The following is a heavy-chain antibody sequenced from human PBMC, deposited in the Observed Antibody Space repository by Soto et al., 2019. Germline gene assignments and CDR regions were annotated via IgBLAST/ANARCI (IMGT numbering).Heavy chain of an antibody. Sequence: VGSLRLSCAASGFTFSSYAMHWVRQAPGKGLEWVAVISYDGSNKYYADSVKGRFTISRDNSKNTLYLQMNSLRAEDTAVYYCARPLLPTYYDFWSAKGYYYGMDVWGQGTTVTVSS. CDR2: ISYDGSNK. CDR1: GFTFSSYA. D-gene: IGHD3-3*01. CDR3: ARPLLPTYYDFWSAKGYYYGMDV. V-gene: IGHV3-30-3*01. J-gene: IGHJ6*02.